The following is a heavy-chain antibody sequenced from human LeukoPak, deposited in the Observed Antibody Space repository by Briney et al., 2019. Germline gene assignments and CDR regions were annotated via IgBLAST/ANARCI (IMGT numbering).Heavy chain of an antibody. CDR3: ARSRIAGYFDY. D-gene: IGHD6-13*01. Sequence: SGGSLRLSCAASGFTFSSYWMSWVRQAPGKGLEWVANIKQDGSEKYYVDSVKGRFTISRDNAKNSLYLQMNSLRAEDTGVYYCARSRIAGYFDYWGQGTLVTVSS. CDR2: IKQDGSEK. J-gene: IGHJ4*02. V-gene: IGHV3-7*01. CDR1: GFTFSSYW.